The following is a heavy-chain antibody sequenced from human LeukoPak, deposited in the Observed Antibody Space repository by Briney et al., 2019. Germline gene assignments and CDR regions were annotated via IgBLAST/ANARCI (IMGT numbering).Heavy chain of an antibody. V-gene: IGHV3-9*01. CDR1: GFTFDDYA. D-gene: IGHD3-10*01. CDR3: AKDVMHYGSGRPYYMDV. CDR2: ISWNSDSI. J-gene: IGHJ6*03. Sequence: GRSLRLSCAASGFTFDDYAMHWVRQAPGKGLEWVSGISWNSDSIGFADSVEGRFTISGDNAKNSLYLQMNSLRAEDTAVYYCAKDVMHYGSGRPYYMDVWGKGTTVTISS.